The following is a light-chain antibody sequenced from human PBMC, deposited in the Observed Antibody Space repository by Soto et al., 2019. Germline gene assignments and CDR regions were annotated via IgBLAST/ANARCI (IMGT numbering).Light chain of an antibody. CDR3: LQTYSTWT. CDR1: QSISNN. V-gene: IGKV1-39*01. J-gene: IGKJ1*01. Sequence: DIQMTQSPTSLSASVGDRVTVTCRASQSISNNLSWYQQKPGKAPRLLIYAASSLQSGFPSRFSGSGSGTDFTLTISSLQPEDFATYFCLQTYSTWTFGQGTKVEIK. CDR2: AAS.